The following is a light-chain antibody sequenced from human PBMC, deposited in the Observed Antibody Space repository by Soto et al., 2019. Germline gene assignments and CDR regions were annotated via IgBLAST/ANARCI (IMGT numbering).Light chain of an antibody. V-gene: IGKV3-11*01. J-gene: IGKJ4*01. CDR2: DAS. CDR3: QQRSNWPQIT. Sequence: EIVLTQSPATLSLSPGERATLSCRASQSVSKYLAWYQQKPGQAPRLLIHDASNRATGIPARFSGSGSGTDFTLTISSLEPEAFGVYYLQQRSNWPQITFVGGTKVEIK. CDR1: QSVSKY.